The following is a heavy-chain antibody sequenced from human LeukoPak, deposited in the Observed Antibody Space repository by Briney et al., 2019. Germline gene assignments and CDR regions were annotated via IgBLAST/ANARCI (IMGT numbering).Heavy chain of an antibody. V-gene: IGHV4-34*01. Sequence: PSETLSLTCAVYGGSFSGYYWSWIRQPPGKGLEWIGEINHSGSTNYNPCLKSRVTISVDTSKNQFSLKLSSVTAADAAVYYCARGPVAATKVVWGQGTLVTVSS. CDR1: GGSFSGYY. CDR3: ARGPVAATKVV. J-gene: IGHJ4*02. CDR2: INHSGST. D-gene: IGHD2-15*01.